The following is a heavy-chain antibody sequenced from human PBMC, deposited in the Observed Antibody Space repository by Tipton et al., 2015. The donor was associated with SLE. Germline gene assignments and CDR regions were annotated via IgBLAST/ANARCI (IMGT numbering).Heavy chain of an antibody. CDR1: GGSFSGYY. J-gene: IGHJ3*02. Sequence: TLSLTCAVYGGSFSGYYWSWIRQPPGKGLGWIGSIYYSGSTNYNPSLKSRVTISVDTSKNQFSLKLSSVTAADTAGYYCASAAWDYDSSGSGAFDIWGQGTMVTVSS. V-gene: IGHV4-34*01. D-gene: IGHD3-22*01. CDR2: IYYSGST. CDR3: ASAAWDYDSSGSGAFDI.